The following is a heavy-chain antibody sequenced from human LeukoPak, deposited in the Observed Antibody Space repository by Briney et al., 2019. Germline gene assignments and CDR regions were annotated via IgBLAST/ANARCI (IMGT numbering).Heavy chain of an antibody. CDR1: GGSISSYY. CDR3: AREGSSGWEIDY. D-gene: IGHD6-19*01. Sequence: PSETLSLTCTVSGGSISSYYWSWIRQPAGKGLEWIWRIYTSGSTNYNPSLKSRVTISVDTSKNQFSLKLSSVTAADTAVYYCAREGSSGWEIDYWGQGTLVTVSS. V-gene: IGHV4-4*07. CDR2: IYTSGST. J-gene: IGHJ4*02.